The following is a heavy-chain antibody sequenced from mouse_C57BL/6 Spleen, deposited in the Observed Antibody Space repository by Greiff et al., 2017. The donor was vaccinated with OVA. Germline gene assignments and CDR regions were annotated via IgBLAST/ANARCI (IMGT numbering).Heavy chain of an antibody. Sequence: QVQLQQSGAELVMPGASVKLSCKASGYTFTSYWMHWVKQRPGQGLEWIGEIDPSDSYTNYNQKFKGKSTLTVDKSSSTAYMQLSSLTSEDSAVYYCARREYGKKDYFDYWGQGTTLTVSS. CDR3: ARREYGKKDYFDY. CDR1: GYTFTSYW. V-gene: IGHV1-69*01. J-gene: IGHJ2*01. D-gene: IGHD2-10*02. CDR2: IDPSDSYT.